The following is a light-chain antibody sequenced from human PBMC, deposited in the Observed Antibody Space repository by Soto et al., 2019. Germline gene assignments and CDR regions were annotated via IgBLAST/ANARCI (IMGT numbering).Light chain of an antibody. CDR1: QSVTSNY. Sequence: EIVLTQSPGTLSLSPGERATLSCRASQSVTSNYLAWYKQKPGHAPRLLIYGASSRATGIPDRFSGSGSGTDFTLTISRLEPEDSAVYYCQQYGRSPLTFGGGTKVEIK. CDR3: QQYGRSPLT. CDR2: GAS. V-gene: IGKV3-20*01. J-gene: IGKJ4*01.